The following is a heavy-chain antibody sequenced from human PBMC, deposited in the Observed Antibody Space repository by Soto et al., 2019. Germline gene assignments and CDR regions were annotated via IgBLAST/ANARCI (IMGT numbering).Heavy chain of an antibody. CDR3: ARRGSWGSYYYYYGMDV. CDR1: VYSFTSYW. Sequence: GESLKISCKGSVYSFTSYWISWVRQMPGKGLEWMGRIDPSDSYTNYSPSFQGHVTISADKSISTAYLQWSSLKASDTAMYYCARRGSWGSYYYYYGMDVWGQGTTVTVS. J-gene: IGHJ6*02. V-gene: IGHV5-10-1*01. CDR2: IDPSDSYT. D-gene: IGHD3-16*01.